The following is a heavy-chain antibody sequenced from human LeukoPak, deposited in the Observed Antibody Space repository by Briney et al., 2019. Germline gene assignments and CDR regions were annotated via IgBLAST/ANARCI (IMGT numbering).Heavy chain of an antibody. D-gene: IGHD1-20*01. CDR3: ARESNWNDRPFDY. CDR2: IYTSGST. CDR1: GGAISSYY. J-gene: IGHJ4*02. V-gene: IGHV4-4*07. Sequence: SETLSLTCTVSGGAISSYYWSWIRQPAGRGLEWIGRIYTSGSTNYNPSLKSRVTMSVDTSKNQLSLKLSSVIAADTAVYYCARESNWNDRPFDYWGQGTLVTVSS.